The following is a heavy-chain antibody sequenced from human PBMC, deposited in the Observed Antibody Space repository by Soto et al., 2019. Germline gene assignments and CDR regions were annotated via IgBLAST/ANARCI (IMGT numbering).Heavy chain of an antibody. Sequence: QVHLVQSGAEVKKPGASVKVSCKASGYTFNTYGISWVRQAPGQGLEWMGWINPHNGNTDLALQFQGRVTLTTDISRSTAYMELRSLRSDDTALYYCARDVGEHCSATRCYWGDSWGQGTPVTVSS. CDR2: INPHNGNT. D-gene: IGHD2-2*01. CDR3: ARDVGEHCSATRCYWGDS. J-gene: IGHJ4*02. V-gene: IGHV1-18*01. CDR1: GYTFNTYG.